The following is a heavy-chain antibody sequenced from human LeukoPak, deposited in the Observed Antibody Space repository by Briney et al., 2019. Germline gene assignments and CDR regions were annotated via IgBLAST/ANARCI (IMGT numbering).Heavy chain of an antibody. J-gene: IGHJ4*02. Sequence: QPGGSLRLSCAASGFTFSSHWMSWVRQAPGKGLEWVANIKQDGSEEYYVDSVKGRFTVSRDNAENSLYLQMNSLRAEDTAVYYCARVIRYCSSASCPPFQYYFDYWGQGTPVTVSS. CDR3: ARVIRYCSSASCPPFQYYFDY. CDR2: IKQDGSEE. V-gene: IGHV3-7*01. CDR1: GFTFSSHW. D-gene: IGHD2-2*01.